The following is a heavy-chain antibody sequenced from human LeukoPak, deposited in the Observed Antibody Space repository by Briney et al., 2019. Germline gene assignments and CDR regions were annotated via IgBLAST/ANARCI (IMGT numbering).Heavy chain of an antibody. Sequence: PSETLSLTCAVYGGSFSSYYWSWIRQPPGKGLEWIGEINHSGSTNYNPSLTSRVPISVDTSKNQFSLKLSSVTAADTAVYYCARITSGYDFDYWGQGTLVTVSS. J-gene: IGHJ4*02. CDR1: GGSFSSYY. CDR2: INHSGST. D-gene: IGHD5-12*01. CDR3: ARITSGYDFDY. V-gene: IGHV4-34*01.